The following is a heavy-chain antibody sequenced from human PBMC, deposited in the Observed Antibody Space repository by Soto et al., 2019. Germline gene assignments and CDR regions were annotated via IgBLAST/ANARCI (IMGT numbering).Heavy chain of an antibody. V-gene: IGHV4-34*01. CDR3: ARVPAAIDY. CDR1: GVSFSGYY. D-gene: IGHD2-2*01. Sequence: PSETLSLTCAVYGVSFSGYYWSWIRQPPGKGLEWIGEINHSGSTNYNPSLKSRVTISVDTSKNQFSLKLSSVTAADTAVYYCARVPAAIDYWGQGTLVTVSS. CDR2: INHSGST. J-gene: IGHJ4*02.